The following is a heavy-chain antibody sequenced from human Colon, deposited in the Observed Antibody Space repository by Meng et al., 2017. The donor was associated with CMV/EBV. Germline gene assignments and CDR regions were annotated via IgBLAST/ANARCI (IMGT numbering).Heavy chain of an antibody. CDR1: GFIFSDYY. CDR3: VKGHTMINP. V-gene: IGHV3-11*05. CDR2: ISPTGSDT. D-gene: IGHD3-16*01. Sequence: QVQLVQSGGGLVEPGGSLRLSCAASGFIFSDYYMTWIREAPGKGLEWVSYISPTGSDTNYADSVRGRFTISRDNAKNSLFLQMSSLTAEDTAAYYCVKGHTMINPWGQGTLVTVSS. J-gene: IGHJ5*02.